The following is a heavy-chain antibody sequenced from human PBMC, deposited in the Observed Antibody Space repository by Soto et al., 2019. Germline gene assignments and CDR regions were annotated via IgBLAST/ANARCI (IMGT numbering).Heavy chain of an antibody. CDR3: VREGGTLGHSLGELFPTQNYHYYGMDV. CDR2: INPNSGGT. Sequence: GASVKVSCKASGYTFTGYYMHWVRQAPGQGLEWMGWINPNSGGTNYAQKFQGWVTMTRDTSISTAYMEMKRLKSDDTAVFYCVREGGTLGHSLGELFPTQNYHYYGMDVWGQGTTVTVSS. V-gene: IGHV1-2*04. J-gene: IGHJ6*02. CDR1: GYTFTGYY. D-gene: IGHD3-10*01.